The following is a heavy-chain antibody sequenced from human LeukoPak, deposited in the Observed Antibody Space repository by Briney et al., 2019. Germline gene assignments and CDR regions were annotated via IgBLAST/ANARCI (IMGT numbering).Heavy chain of an antibody. V-gene: IGHV4-39*01. CDR2: IYYSGST. J-gene: IGHJ5*02. CDR1: GGSISSSSYY. Sequence: SETLSLTCTVSGGSISSSSYYWGWIRQPPGKGLEWIGSIYYSGSTYYNPSLKSRVTISVDTSKNQFSLKLSSVTAADTAVYYCARQLRGSSSLFGPWGQGTLVTVSS. CDR3: ARQLRGSSSLFGP. D-gene: IGHD6-6*01.